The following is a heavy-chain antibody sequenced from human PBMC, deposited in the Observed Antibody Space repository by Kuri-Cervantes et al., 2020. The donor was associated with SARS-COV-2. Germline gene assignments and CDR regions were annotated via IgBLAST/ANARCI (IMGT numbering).Heavy chain of an antibody. CDR2: IYYSGST. CDR3: ARHRLNSGSGYYYYYMDV. V-gene: IGHV4-39*01. Sequence: GSLRLSCTVSGGSISSSSYYWGWIRQPPGKGLEWIGSIYYSGSTYYNPSLKSRVTISVDTSKNQFSLKLSSVTAADTAVYYCARHRLNSGSGYYYYYMDVWGKGTTVTVSS. CDR1: GGSISSSSYY. J-gene: IGHJ6*03. D-gene: IGHD1-26*01.